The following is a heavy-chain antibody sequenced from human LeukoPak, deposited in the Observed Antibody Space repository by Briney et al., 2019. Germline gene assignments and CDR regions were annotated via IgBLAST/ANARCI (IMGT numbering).Heavy chain of an antibody. CDR3: TSEDY. Sequence: ASVKVSCKASGYTFSGFFMHWVRQAPGQGLEGMGWINLNSGGTNYAQKFQGRVTMTRDTSITTAYMELSRLTSDDTAVYYCTSEDYWGQGTLVTVPS. CDR1: GYTFSGFF. CDR2: INLNSGGT. J-gene: IGHJ4*02. V-gene: IGHV1-2*02.